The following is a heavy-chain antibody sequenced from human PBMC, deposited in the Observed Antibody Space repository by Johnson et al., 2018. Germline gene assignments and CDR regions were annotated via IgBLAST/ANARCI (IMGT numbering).Heavy chain of an antibody. CDR1: GFTFSSYS. CDR3: ERDLGGYDDYGDYETYYYYYMDV. CDR2: ISSSSSYI. Sequence: EVQLLESGGGLVKPGGSXRLSCAASGFTFSSYSMNWVRQAPGKGLEWVSSISSSSSYIYYADSVKGRFPISRDNAKNSLYLQMDSRRVEDTAVYYCERDLGGYDDYGDYETYYYYYMDVWGKGTTVTVSS. J-gene: IGHJ6*03. V-gene: IGHV3-21*01. D-gene: IGHD4-17*01.